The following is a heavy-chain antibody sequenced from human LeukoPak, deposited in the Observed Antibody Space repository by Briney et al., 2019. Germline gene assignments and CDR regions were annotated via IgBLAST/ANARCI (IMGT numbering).Heavy chain of an antibody. CDR3: ARDRDYGDYRGGNWFDP. Sequence: GASVKVSCKASGYTFTGYYMHWVRQAPGQGLEWMGWINPNSGGTNYAQKFQGRVTMTRDTSISTAYMELSRLRSDDTAVYYCARDRDYGDYRGGNWFDPWGQGTLVTVSS. V-gene: IGHV1-2*02. CDR2: INPNSGGT. D-gene: IGHD4-17*01. J-gene: IGHJ5*02. CDR1: GYTFTGYY.